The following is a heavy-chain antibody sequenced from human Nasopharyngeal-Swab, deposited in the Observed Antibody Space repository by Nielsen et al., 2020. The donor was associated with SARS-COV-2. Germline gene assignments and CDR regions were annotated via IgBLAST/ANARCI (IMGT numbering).Heavy chain of an antibody. Sequence: LKISCAASGFTFSNYWMSWVRQAPGKGLEWVANIKQDGSEKYYVDSVKGRFTISRDNAKNSLYLQMNSLRAEDTAVYFCARGRPLGGYYFGYFDYWGQGTLVTVSS. CDR1: GFTFSNYW. CDR2: IKQDGSEK. J-gene: IGHJ4*02. V-gene: IGHV3-7*01. CDR3: ARGRPLGGYYFGYFDY. D-gene: IGHD3-3*01.